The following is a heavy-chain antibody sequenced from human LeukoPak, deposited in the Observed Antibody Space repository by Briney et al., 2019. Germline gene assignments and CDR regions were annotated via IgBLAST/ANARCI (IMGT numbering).Heavy chain of an antibody. CDR2: IASDGSST. J-gene: IGHJ4*02. CDR3: ARGRPHGNDY. Sequence: GGSLRLSCVASGFTFSSYAMNWVRQAPGKGLVWVSRIASDGSSTTYADSVKGRFSISRDNAKNTLYLQMNSLRVEDTAVYYCARGRPHGNDYWGQGTLVTVSS. V-gene: IGHV3-74*01. D-gene: IGHD4-23*01. CDR1: GFTFSSYA.